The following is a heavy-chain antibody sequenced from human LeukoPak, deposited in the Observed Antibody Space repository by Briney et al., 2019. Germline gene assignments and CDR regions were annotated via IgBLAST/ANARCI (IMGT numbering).Heavy chain of an antibody. D-gene: IGHD5-18*01. Sequence: SETLSLTCTVSGGSISSRSYYWGWIRQPPGKGLEWIGSIYFSGSTYYNSSLKSRVTISVVTSQNQLSLKLSSVTAADTAVYYCAGIFGYSYGKVDYWGQGTLVTVSS. J-gene: IGHJ4*02. CDR1: GGSISSRSYY. CDR2: IYFSGST. V-gene: IGHV4-39*01. CDR3: AGIFGYSYGKVDY.